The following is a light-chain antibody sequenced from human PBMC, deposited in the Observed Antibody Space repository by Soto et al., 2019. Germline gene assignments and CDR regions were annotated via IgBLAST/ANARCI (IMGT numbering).Light chain of an antibody. CDR1: QSVRTY. V-gene: IGKV3-11*01. J-gene: IGKJ4*01. CDR2: DAS. Sequence: EIVLTQSPATLSLSPGERATLSCRASQSVRTYLAWYQQKPGQAPRLVISDASNRATGIPARFSGSGSGADFTLTISSLEPEDVAVYFCQQRSIWPLTFGGGTKVEIK. CDR3: QQRSIWPLT.